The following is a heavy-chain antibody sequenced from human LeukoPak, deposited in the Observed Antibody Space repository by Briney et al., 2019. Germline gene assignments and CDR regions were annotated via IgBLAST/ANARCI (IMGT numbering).Heavy chain of an antibody. Sequence: SETLSLTCTVSGDSINNYYWTWIRQPPGKGLDWIGYIYYSGNTNYNPSLKSRVTISLDTSKNQFSLKLTSVTAADTAMYYCARRTAKTPNYFDYWGQRALVTVSA. CDR3: ARRTAKTPNYFDY. CDR1: GDSINNYY. CDR2: IYYSGNT. J-gene: IGHJ4*02. D-gene: IGHD1-1*01. V-gene: IGHV4-59*08.